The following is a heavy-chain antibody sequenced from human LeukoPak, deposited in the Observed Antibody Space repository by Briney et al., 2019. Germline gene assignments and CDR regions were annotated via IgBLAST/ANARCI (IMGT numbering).Heavy chain of an antibody. CDR2: ISGSGGRT. CDR1: GFSFSVYA. V-gene: IGHV3-23*01. D-gene: IGHD3-3*01. J-gene: IGHJ4*02. Sequence: PGGSLRLSCAASGFSFSVYAMSWVRQAPGKGLEWVSSISGSGGRTYYTNPVKGRFTISRENFKNTVYLEMNNLGAEDTALYYCAKGGQDFDFWRFDYWGQGNLVIVSS. CDR3: AKGGQDFDFWRFDY.